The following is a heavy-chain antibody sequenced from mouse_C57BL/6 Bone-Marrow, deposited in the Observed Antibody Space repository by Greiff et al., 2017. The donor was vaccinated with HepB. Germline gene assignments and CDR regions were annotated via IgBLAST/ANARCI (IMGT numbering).Heavy chain of an antibody. V-gene: IGHV1-26*01. Sequence: EVQLQQSGPELVKPGASVKISCKASGYTFTDYYMNWVKQSHGKSLEWIGDINPNNGGTSYNQKFKGKATLTVDKSSSTAYMELRSLTSEDSAVYYCARCDYDDGCYWYFDVWGTGTTVTVSS. CDR3: ARCDYDDGCYWYFDV. CDR2: INPNNGGT. J-gene: IGHJ1*03. CDR1: GYTFTDYY. D-gene: IGHD2-4*01.